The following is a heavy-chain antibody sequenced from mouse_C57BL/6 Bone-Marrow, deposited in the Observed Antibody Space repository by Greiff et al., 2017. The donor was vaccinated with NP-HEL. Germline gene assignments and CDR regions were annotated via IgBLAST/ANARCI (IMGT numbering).Heavy chain of an antibody. CDR3: ASPYGASSGYVRFAY. CDR2: IWGVGST. Sequence: QVQLKESGPGLVAPSQSLSITCTVSGFSLTSYGVDWVRQSPGKGLEWLGVIWGVGSTNYNSALNSRLSISKDNSKSQVFLKMNSLQAEDTAMYYCASPYGASSGYVRFAYWGQGTLVTVSA. CDR1: GFSLTSYG. D-gene: IGHD3-2*02. V-gene: IGHV2-6*01. J-gene: IGHJ3*01.